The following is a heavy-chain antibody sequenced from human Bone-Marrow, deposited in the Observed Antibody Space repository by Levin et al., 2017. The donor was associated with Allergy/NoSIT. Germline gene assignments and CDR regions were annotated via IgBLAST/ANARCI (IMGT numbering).Heavy chain of an antibody. V-gene: IGHV1-69*04. CDR1: GGTFSSYA. CDR3: ARGGLLRFLEGAFDI. Sequence: KISCKASGGTFSSYAISWVRQAPGQGLEWMGRIIPILGIANYAQKFQGRVTITADKSTSTAYMELSSLRSEDTAVYNCARGGLLRFLEGAFDIWGQGTMVTVSS. D-gene: IGHD3-3*01. CDR2: IIPILGIA. J-gene: IGHJ3*02.